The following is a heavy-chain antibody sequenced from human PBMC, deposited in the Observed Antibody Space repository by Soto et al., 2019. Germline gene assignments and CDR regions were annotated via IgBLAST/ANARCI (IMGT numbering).Heavy chain of an antibody. V-gene: IGHV1-58*01. Sequence: SVKVSCKASGFTFTSSAVQWVRQARGQRLEWIGWIVVGSGNTNYAQKFQERVTITRDMSTSTAYMELSSLRSEDTAVYYCAADKYYDFWSGYYPTPGYWGQGTLVTVSS. J-gene: IGHJ4*02. D-gene: IGHD3-3*01. CDR2: IVVGSGNT. CDR1: GFTFTSSA. CDR3: AADKYYDFWSGYYPTPGY.